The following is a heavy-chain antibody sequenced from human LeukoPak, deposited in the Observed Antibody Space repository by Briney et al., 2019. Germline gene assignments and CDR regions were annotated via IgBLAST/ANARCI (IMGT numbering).Heavy chain of an antibody. CDR3: AREWGLESSGYYYAY. CDR2: ITPIFGTA. CDR1: GGTFSRFT. V-gene: IGHV1-69*13. D-gene: IGHD3-22*01. J-gene: IGHJ4*02. Sequence: ASVKVSCKASGGTFSRFTISWVRQAPGQGFEWMGGITPIFGTANFAQKFQGRVSITADESTSTAFMELSSLRSEDTAVYYCAREWGLESSGYYYAYWGQGTLVTVSS.